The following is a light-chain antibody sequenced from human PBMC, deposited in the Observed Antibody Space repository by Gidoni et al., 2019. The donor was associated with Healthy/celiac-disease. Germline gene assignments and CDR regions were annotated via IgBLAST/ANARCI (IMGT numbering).Light chain of an antibody. CDR1: QGISIA. Sequence: IQFSQSPSSLSASVGDRVTITCRASQGISIALAWYQQKPGKVPKLLIYDASSLESGVPSRFSGSGSGTDFTLTISSLQPEDFATYYCQQFNNDPLTFGPGTKVDIK. CDR2: DAS. V-gene: IGKV1D-13*01. J-gene: IGKJ3*01. CDR3: QQFNNDPLT.